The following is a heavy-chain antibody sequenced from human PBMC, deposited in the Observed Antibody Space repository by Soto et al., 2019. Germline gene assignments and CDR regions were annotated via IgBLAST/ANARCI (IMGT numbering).Heavy chain of an antibody. CDR1: DDSISSGVYY. D-gene: IGHD6-19*01. V-gene: IGHV4-31*03. J-gene: IGHJ4*02. CDR2: SYYSGSA. CDR3: ARVLYSSGWATFDY. Sequence: SEPLSLTCTVSDDSISSGVYYWSWIRQHPEKGLEWIGFSYYSGSAYYNPSLKSRVTISVDTSKNQFSLKLSSVTAADTAVYYCARVLYSSGWATFDYWGQGTLVTVSS.